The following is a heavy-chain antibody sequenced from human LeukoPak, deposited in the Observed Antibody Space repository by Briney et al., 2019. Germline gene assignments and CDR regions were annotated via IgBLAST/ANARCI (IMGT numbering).Heavy chain of an antibody. J-gene: IGHJ3*02. CDR1: GYSFSSHW. CDR2: IYPGDSDT. Sequence: GESLKISCNGSGYSFSSHWIAWVRRVPGKGLEWMGLIYPGDSDTRYSPSFQGQVTISADKSISTAYLQWSSLKASDTAMYYCARLSSSGPGGAFDIWGQGTMVTVSS. V-gene: IGHV5-51*01. CDR3: ARLSSSGPGGAFDI. D-gene: IGHD6-13*01.